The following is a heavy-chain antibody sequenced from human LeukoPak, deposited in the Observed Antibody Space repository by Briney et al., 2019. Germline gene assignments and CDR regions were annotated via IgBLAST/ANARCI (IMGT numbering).Heavy chain of an antibody. CDR2: LDPEDGET. Sequence: ASVKVSCKASGGTFSSYAISWVRQAPGQGLEWVGGLDPEDGETIYAQKFQGRVTMTEDTSTDTAYMELSSLRSEDTAVYYCATGVIVVVTAYQTSDAFDMWGQGTMVTVSS. J-gene: IGHJ3*02. V-gene: IGHV1-24*01. CDR3: ATGVIVVVTAYQTSDAFDM. D-gene: IGHD2-21*02. CDR1: GGTFSSYA.